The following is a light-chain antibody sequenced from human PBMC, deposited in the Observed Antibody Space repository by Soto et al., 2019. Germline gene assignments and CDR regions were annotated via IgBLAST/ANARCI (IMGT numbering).Light chain of an antibody. V-gene: IGLV1-51*01. CDR2: DNN. CDR1: SSNIGNNF. Sequence: QSVLRQPPSVSAAPGQKVTISCSGGSSNIGNNFVSWYQQLPGTAPKLLIYDNNRRPSGIPDRFSGSRSGTSATLGITGLQTGDEADYYCGAWDSSLSTVVFGGGTQLTVL. CDR3: GAWDSSLSTVV. J-gene: IGLJ3*02.